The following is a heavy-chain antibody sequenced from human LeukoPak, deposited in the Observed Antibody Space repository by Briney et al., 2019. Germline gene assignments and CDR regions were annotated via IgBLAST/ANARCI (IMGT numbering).Heavy chain of an antibody. CDR1: GYTLTELS. CDR2: FDPEDGET. CDR3: ATQEINIVATTYYYYYMDV. V-gene: IGHV1-24*01. D-gene: IGHD5-12*01. J-gene: IGHJ6*03. Sequence: ASVKVSCKVSGYTLTELSMHWVRQAPGKGLEWMGGFDPEDGETIYAQKFQGRVTMTEDASTDTAYMELSSLRSEDTAVYYCATQEINIVATTYYYYYMDVWGKGTTVTVSS.